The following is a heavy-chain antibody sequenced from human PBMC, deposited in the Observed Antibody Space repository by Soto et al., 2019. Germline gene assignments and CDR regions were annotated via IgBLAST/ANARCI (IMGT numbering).Heavy chain of an antibody. CDR2: ISNSGITT. CDR3: AKSGVTIFPLDI. Sequence: DVQLLESGGGLVQPGGSLRLSCTTSGLIFNSNAMSWVRQAPGKGLEWVSGISNSGITTYYADSVKGRFTISRDNSKNTLFVQMNSLRAEDTAVYYCAKSGVTIFPLDIWGQGTMVTVSP. D-gene: IGHD3-9*01. CDR1: GLIFNSNA. J-gene: IGHJ3*02. V-gene: IGHV3-23*01.